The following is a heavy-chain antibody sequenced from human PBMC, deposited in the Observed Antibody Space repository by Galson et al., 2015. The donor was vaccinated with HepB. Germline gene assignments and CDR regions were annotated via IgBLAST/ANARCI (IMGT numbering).Heavy chain of an antibody. CDR3: ARDRGYSSRGAGY. CDR1: GFTFSSYG. D-gene: IGHD6-13*01. Sequence: SLRLSCAASGFTFSSYGMHWVRQAPGKGLEWVAVIWYDGTNKYYADSVKGRFTISRDNSKNRLYLQMNSLRAEDTAVYYCARDRGYSSRGAGYWGQGTLVSVSS. CDR2: IWYDGTNK. J-gene: IGHJ4*02. V-gene: IGHV3-33*08.